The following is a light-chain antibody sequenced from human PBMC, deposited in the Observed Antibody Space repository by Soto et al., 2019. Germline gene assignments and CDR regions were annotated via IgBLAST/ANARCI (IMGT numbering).Light chain of an antibody. CDR2: DAS. J-gene: IGKJ1*01. CDR1: QSISSW. V-gene: IGKV1-5*01. CDR3: QQYNSRT. Sequence: DIQMTQSPSTLSASVGDRVTITCRASQSISSWLAWYQQKPGKAPKILIYDASSLESGVPSRFSGSGSGTEFTLTISSLQHDDFAIYYCQQYNSRTFGQGTKVEIK.